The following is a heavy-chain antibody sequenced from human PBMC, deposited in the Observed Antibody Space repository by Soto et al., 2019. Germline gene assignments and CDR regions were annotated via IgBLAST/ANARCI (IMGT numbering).Heavy chain of an antibody. V-gene: IGHV1-18*01. D-gene: IGHD3-16*01. CDR1: GYIFVNYG. Sequence: QVQLVQSGDEVRKPGSSVKVSCKASGYIFVNYGIAWVRQAPGQGLEWLGWIRPYSGNTHYASKVQGRLTMTTDTSTSTADKDLGSQTSDDTAVDYCAMVDNYVTPTPQDVWGQGTTVTVSS. CDR2: IRPYSGNT. CDR3: AMVDNYVTPTPQDV. J-gene: IGHJ6*02.